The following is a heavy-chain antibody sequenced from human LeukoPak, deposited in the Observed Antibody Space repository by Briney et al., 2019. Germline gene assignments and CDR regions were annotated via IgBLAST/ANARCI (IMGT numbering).Heavy chain of an antibody. Sequence: LPGGSLRLSCAASGFTLSSYWMPWVRQTPGKGLVWVSRIKSDGTTISYADSVRGRFTISRDSAKNTLYLQMNSLRAEDTAVYYCAKDHVDRIWGSYEDIWGQGTMVTVSS. D-gene: IGHD3-16*01. J-gene: IGHJ3*02. CDR3: AKDHVDRIWGSYEDI. CDR1: GFTLSSYW. CDR2: IKSDGTTI. V-gene: IGHV3-74*01.